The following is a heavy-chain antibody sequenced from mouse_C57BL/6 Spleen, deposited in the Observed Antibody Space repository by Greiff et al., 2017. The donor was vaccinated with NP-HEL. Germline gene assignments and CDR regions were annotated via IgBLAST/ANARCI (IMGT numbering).Heavy chain of an antibody. CDR1: GYTFTSYW. D-gene: IGHD1-1*01. Sequence: VQLQQSGAELAKPGDSVKLSCTASGYTFTSYWMHWVKQRPGQGLEWIGYINPSSGSTKYNQKFKDKATLTAAKSSSTAYMQLSSLTYEDSAVDYCALTTVVAPYAMDYWGQGTSVTVSS. CDR2: INPSSGST. V-gene: IGHV1-7*01. J-gene: IGHJ4*01. CDR3: ALTTVVAPYAMDY.